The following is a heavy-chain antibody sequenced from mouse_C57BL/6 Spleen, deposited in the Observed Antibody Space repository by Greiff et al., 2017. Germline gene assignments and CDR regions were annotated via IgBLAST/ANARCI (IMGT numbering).Heavy chain of an antibody. D-gene: IGHD2-5*01. Sequence: VQLQQSGPELVKPGASVKIPCKASGYTFTDYNMDWVKQSHGKSLEWIGDINPNNGGTIYNQKFKGKATLTVDKSSSTAYMELRSLTSEDTAVYYCARRAYYSNYDDYWGQGTTLTVSS. CDR3: ARRAYYSNYDDY. J-gene: IGHJ2*01. V-gene: IGHV1-18*01. CDR2: INPNNGGT. CDR1: GYTFTDYN.